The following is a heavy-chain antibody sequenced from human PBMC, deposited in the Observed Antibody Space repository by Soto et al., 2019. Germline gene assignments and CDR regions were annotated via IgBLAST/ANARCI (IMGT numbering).Heavy chain of an antibody. CDR1: GFTFSSYA. D-gene: IGHD3-3*01. CDR3: ARDPLYYGAGLDD. Sequence: PGGSLRLSCAASGFTFSSYAMSWVRQAPGKGLVWVSGISGSGGSTYYADSVKGRFTISRDNTKNTLYLQMDSLRVEDTAVYYCARDPLYYGAGLDDWGQGTPVTVSS. V-gene: IGHV3-23*01. CDR2: ISGSGGST. J-gene: IGHJ4*02.